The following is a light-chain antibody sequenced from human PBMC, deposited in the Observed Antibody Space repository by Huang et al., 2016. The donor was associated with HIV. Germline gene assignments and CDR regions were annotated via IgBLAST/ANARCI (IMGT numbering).Light chain of an antibody. V-gene: IGKV1-5*03. J-gene: IGKJ2*01. CDR2: SAS. Sequence: DIQMTQSPSTLSASVGDRVTITCRASQNINTWLAWYQQKPGKAPNLLIYSASSLQIGVPSRFTGSGSGTEFTLTITSLQPDDLGTYYCQQYNTYLYTFGQGTKLEIK. CDR1: QNINTW. CDR3: QQYNTYLYT.